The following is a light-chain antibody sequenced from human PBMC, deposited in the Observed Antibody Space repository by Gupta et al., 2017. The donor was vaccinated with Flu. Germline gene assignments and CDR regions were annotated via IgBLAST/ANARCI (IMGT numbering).Light chain of an antibody. V-gene: IGLV1-40*01. Sequence: QSVLTQPPSVSGAPGQRVTISCTGSSSNIGAGYDVHWYQQLPATAPNLLIYGNSNRTSGVPDRFSGSKSGTSASLAITVRQAEDEADYYCQSYDSSLKVFGGGTKLTVL. CDR1: SSNIGAGYD. J-gene: IGLJ2*01. CDR2: GNS. CDR3: QSYDSSLKV.